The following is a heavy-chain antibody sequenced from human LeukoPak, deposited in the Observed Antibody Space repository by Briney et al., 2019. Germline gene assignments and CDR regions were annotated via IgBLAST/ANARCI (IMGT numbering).Heavy chain of an antibody. CDR3: AREEQLVDYYFDY. J-gene: IGHJ4*02. CDR1: GFTISSYS. V-gene: IGHV3-21*01. CDR2: ISSTSSYI. D-gene: IGHD6-6*01. Sequence: PGGSLRLSCAAAGFTISSYSINWVRQAPGKGLEWVSSISSTSSYIYYAYSVKGRFTISRDNAKNPLYLQMTRLRAEDTAVYYCAREEQLVDYYFDYWGQGTLVTVSS.